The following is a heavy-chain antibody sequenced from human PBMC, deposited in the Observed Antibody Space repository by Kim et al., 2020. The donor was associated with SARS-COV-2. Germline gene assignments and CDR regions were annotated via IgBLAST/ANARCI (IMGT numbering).Heavy chain of an antibody. CDR2: IIPILGIA. Sequence: SVKVSCKASGGTFSSYAISWVRQAPGQGLEWMGRIIPILGIANYAQKFQGRVTITADKSTSTAYMELSSLRSEDTAVYYCARSIAAAGRGEDYWGQGTLVTVSS. J-gene: IGHJ4*02. CDR3: ARSIAAAGRGEDY. D-gene: IGHD6-13*01. CDR1: GGTFSSYA. V-gene: IGHV1-69*04.